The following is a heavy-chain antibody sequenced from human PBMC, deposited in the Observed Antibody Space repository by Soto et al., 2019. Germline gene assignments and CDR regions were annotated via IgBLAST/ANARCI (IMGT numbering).Heavy chain of an antibody. V-gene: IGHV4-59*01. Sequence: QVQLQESGPGLVKPSETLSLTCTVSGGSISSDYWSWIRQPPGKRLEWIGYIYYSGYTNYNPSLKSRVTNSVATSKNHFSLELRSVAAADTAVYYCARDSVGSGYDWGQGTLVTVSS. D-gene: IGHD5-12*01. CDR3: ARDSVGSGYD. CDR2: IYYSGYT. CDR1: GGSISSDY. J-gene: IGHJ4*02.